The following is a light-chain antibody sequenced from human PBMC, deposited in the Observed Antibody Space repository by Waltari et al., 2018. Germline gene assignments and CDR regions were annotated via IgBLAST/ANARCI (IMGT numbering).Light chain of an antibody. CDR3: HQYDHWPTFT. V-gene: IGKV3-15*01. CDR2: GAS. CDR1: QSVSVN. J-gene: IGKJ2*01. Sequence: EIVMTQSPATLSVSPGEGVTLSCRASQSVSVNLAWYQQRPGQAPRLLIYGASTRATGIPARFSGSGSGTEFTLTISSLQSEDFAVYYCHQYDHWPTFTFGQGTKLEI.